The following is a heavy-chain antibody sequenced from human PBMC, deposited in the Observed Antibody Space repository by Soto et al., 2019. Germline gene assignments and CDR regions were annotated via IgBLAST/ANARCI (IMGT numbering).Heavy chain of an antibody. CDR1: GYTFTSYY. D-gene: IGHD3-9*01. V-gene: IGHV1-46*01. J-gene: IGHJ6*02. CDR3: ATDLETNDGVLRYFDWFQQNHVYYYSYAMDV. Sequence: ASVKVSCKASGYTFTSYYMHWVRQAPGQGLEWMGIINPSGGSTSYAQKFQGRVTMTRDTSTSTVYMELSSLRSEDTAVYYCATDLETNDGVLRYFDWFQQNHVYYYSYAMDVWGQGTPVTVSS. CDR2: INPSGGST.